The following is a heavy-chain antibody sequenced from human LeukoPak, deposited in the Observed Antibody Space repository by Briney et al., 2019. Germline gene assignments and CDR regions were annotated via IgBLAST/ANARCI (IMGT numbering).Heavy chain of an antibody. CDR3: AKGNIAARNSGYYYYYYTDV. D-gene: IGHD6-6*01. V-gene: IGHV3-9*01. Sequence: PGGSLRLSCAASGFTFDDYAMHWVRQAPGKGLEWVSGISWNSGSIGYADSVKGRFTISRDNAKNSLYLQMNSLRAEDTALYYCAKGNIAARNSGYYYYYYTDVWGKGTTVTVSS. CDR2: ISWNSGSI. J-gene: IGHJ6*03. CDR1: GFTFDDYA.